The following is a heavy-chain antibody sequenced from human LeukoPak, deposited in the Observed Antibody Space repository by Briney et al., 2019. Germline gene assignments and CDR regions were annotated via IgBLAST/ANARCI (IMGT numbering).Heavy chain of an antibody. CDR2: IYHSGST. J-gene: IGHJ6*03. V-gene: IGHV4-30-2*02. D-gene: IGHD2-15*01. Sequence: PSETLSLTCAVSGGSISSGGYSWSWIRQPPGKGLEWIGYIYHSGSTYYNPSLKSRVTISVDTSKNQFSLKLSSVTAADTAVYYCATTILYSNGNYYYYYMDVWGKGTTVTVSS. CDR3: ATTILYSNGNYYYYYMDV. CDR1: GGSISSGGYS.